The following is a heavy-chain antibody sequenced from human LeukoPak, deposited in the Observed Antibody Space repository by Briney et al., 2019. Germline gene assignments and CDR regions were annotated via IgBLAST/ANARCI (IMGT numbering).Heavy chain of an antibody. Sequence: SVKVSCKASGGTFSSYAISWVRQAPGQGLEWMGGIIPIFGTANYAQKFRGRVTITADESTSTAYMELSSLRSEDTAVYYCARTVGSSSSVNWFDPWGQGTLVTVSS. CDR3: ARTVGSSSSVNWFDP. CDR2: IIPIFGTA. CDR1: GGTFSSYA. J-gene: IGHJ5*02. D-gene: IGHD6-6*01. V-gene: IGHV1-69*13.